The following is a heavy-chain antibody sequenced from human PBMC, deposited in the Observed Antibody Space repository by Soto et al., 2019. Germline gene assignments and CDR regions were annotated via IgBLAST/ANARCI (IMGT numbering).Heavy chain of an antibody. V-gene: IGHV3-21*06. CDR1: GFTLRTYT. Sequence: GGSLRLSCAASGFTLRTYTMNWVRQAPGKGLEWVSSISISSSDRYYAESVRGRFTISRDNAKNALYLQMNSLRADDTAVYFCVRGMNPLFGGQGTLVTVSS. CDR3: VRGMNPLF. J-gene: IGHJ4*01. CDR2: ISISSSDR.